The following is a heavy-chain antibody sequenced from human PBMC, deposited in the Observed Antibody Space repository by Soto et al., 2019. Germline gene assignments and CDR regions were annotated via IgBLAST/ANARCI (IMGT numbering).Heavy chain of an antibody. Sequence: QVQLVQSGAEVKKPGATVKVSCKASGYTFTSYDINWERQATGQGLEWMGWLNPNSGNTGYAQKFQGRVTMTRNTSISTAYMELSSLRSEDTAVYYCARGHGDCSSTSCYLYYYYYGMDVWGQGTTVTVSS. CDR3: ARGHGDCSSTSCYLYYYYYGMDV. CDR2: LNPNSGNT. V-gene: IGHV1-8*01. J-gene: IGHJ6*02. CDR1: GYTFTSYD. D-gene: IGHD2-2*01.